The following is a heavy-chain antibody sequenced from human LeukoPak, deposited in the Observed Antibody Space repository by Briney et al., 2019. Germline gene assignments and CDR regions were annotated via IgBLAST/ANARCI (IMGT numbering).Heavy chain of an antibody. J-gene: IGHJ4*02. CDR1: GFTFSSYA. D-gene: IGHD3-22*01. CDR2: ISGSGGST. CDR3: AKDTRYYDSSGYYRLDY. Sequence: PGGSLRLSCAASGFTFSSYAMSWVRQAPGKGLEWVSAISGSGGSTYYADSVKGRFTISRDSSKNTLYLQMNSLRAEDTAVYYCAKDTRYYDSSGYYRLDYWGQGTLVTVSS. V-gene: IGHV3-23*01.